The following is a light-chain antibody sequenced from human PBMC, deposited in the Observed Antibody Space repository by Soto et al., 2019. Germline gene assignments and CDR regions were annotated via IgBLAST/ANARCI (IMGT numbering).Light chain of an antibody. CDR3: QQYHSYWT. CDR1: QNIRSR. CDR2: DAS. V-gene: IGKV1-5*01. Sequence: DFQMTQSPSTLSASVGDRVTITCRASQNIRSRLAWFKQEPGKAPKLLIHDASSLESGVPQRFSGSGSGTEFTLTIRSLKTDDFSTYYCQQYHSYWTFGQGTKLDIK. J-gene: IGKJ1*01.